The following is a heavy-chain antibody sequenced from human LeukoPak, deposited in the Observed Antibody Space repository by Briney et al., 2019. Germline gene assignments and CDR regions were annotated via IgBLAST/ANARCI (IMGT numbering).Heavy chain of an antibody. D-gene: IGHD4-23*01. CDR3: AKSTVAFYYFDN. Sequence: GGSLRLSCATSGLTFSSYGMHWVRQAPGKGLGWVAVIWSDGSNKYYADSAKGRFTISRDNSKNTLYLQLNSLRAEDTAVYYCAKSTVAFYYFDNWGQGTRVIVSS. J-gene: IGHJ4*02. CDR2: IWSDGSNK. CDR1: GLTFSSYG. V-gene: IGHV3-33*06.